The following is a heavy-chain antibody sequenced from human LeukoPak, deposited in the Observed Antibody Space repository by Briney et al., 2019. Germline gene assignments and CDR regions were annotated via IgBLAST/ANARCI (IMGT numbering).Heavy chain of an antibody. CDR1: GFTFSDYW. D-gene: IGHD3-16*01. CDR2: INEYGTTT. CDR3: ARVRGGN. Sequence: GGSLRLSCAASGFTFSDYWMYWDRQAPGEGLLWISNINEYGTTTYADSVKGRFTVSRDNAKNILYLQMNSLRPEDTAVYYCARVRGGNWGQGTLVTVSS. J-gene: IGHJ4*02. V-gene: IGHV3-74*01.